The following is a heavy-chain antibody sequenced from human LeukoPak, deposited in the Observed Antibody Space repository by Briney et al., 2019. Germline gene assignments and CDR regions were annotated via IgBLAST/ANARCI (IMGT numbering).Heavy chain of an antibody. V-gene: IGHV1-24*01. Sequence: ASVKVSCKVSGYTLTELSMHWVRQAPGKGLEWMGGFDPEDGETIYAQKFQGRVTMTEDTSTDTAYMELSSLRSEDTAVYYCARDPPGDYGVQAARGRGDYWGQGTLVTVSS. J-gene: IGHJ4*02. D-gene: IGHD4-17*01. CDR3: ARDPPGDYGVQAARGRGDY. CDR2: FDPEDGET. CDR1: GYTLTELS.